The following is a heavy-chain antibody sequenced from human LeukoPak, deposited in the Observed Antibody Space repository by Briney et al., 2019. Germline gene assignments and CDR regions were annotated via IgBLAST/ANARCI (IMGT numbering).Heavy chain of an antibody. CDR1: GYTFTSYA. J-gene: IGHJ3*01. V-gene: IGHV7-4-1*02. Sequence: ASVKVSCKASGYTFTSYAMNWVRQAPGQGLEWMGWINTNTGNPTYAQGFTGRFVFSLDTSVSTAYLQISSLKAEDTAVYYCAGDHVKLTSSFHPFDAFDVWGQGTLVTVSS. D-gene: IGHD2-2*01. CDR2: INTNTGNP. CDR3: AGDHVKLTSSFHPFDAFDV.